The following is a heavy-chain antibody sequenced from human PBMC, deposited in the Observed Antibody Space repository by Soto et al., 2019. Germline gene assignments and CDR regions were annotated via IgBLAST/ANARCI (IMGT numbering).Heavy chain of an antibody. Sequence: MRLSCAASGFTFDDYAMHWVRPAPGKGLEWVSGISWNSGSIGYADSVKGRFTISRDNAKNSRYLQMNSLRAEDTALYYCAKATYNYYGSGSYYNKAYYGMDVWGQGTTVTVSS. CDR3: AKATYNYYGSGSYYNKAYYGMDV. CDR1: GFTFDDYA. CDR2: ISWNSGSI. V-gene: IGHV3-9*01. D-gene: IGHD3-10*01. J-gene: IGHJ6*02.